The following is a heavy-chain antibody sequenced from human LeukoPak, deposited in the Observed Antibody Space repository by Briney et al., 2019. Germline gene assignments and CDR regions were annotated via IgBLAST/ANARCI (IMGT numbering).Heavy chain of an antibody. D-gene: IGHD3-22*01. J-gene: IGHJ4*02. CDR1: GGSISSYY. CDR2: IYTSGST. V-gene: IGHV4-4*07. Sequence: SETLSLTCTVSGGSISSYYWSWIRQPAGKGLEWIGRIYTSGSTNYNPSLKSRVTISGDTSKNQFSLRLSSVTAADTAVYYCARASYSYDINGWVPFDYWGQGTLVPVSS. CDR3: ARASYSYDINGWVPFDY.